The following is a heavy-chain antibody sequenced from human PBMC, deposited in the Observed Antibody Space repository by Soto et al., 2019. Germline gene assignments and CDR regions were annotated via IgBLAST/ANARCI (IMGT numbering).Heavy chain of an antibody. CDR1: GGTFSSYT. CDR3: ARAVRFTICGVVKGSYYMDV. Sequence: GASVKVSCKASGGTFSSYTISWVRQAPGQGLEWMGRIIPILGIANYAQKFQGRVTITADKSTSTVYMELSSLRSEDTAVYYCARAVRFTICGVVKGSYYMDVWGKGTTVTVSS. V-gene: IGHV1-69*02. D-gene: IGHD3-3*01. CDR2: IIPILGIA. J-gene: IGHJ6*03.